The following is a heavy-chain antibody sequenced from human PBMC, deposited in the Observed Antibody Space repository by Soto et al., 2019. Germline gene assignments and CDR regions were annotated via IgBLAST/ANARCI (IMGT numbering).Heavy chain of an antibody. Sequence: EVQLVESGGGLIQPGGSLRLSCAASGFTVSSNYMSWVRQAPGKGLEWVSVIYSGGSTYYADSVKGRFTISRDNSKNTRYRQMNSQIAEDTAVYYCASDRASYDRSGYHPDYWGQETLVTDSS. V-gene: IGHV3-53*01. CDR1: GFTVSSNY. CDR3: ASDRASYDRSGYHPDY. J-gene: IGHJ4*02. CDR2: IYSGGST. D-gene: IGHD3-22*01.